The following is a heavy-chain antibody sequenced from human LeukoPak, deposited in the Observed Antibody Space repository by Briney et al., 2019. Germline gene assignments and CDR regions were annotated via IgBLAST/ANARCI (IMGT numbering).Heavy chain of an antibody. Sequence: GGSLRLSCAASGFTFSSYAMSWVRQAPGKGLEWGSAISGSGGSTYYADSVKGRFTISRDNSKNTLYLQMNSLRAEDTGVYYCAKGFQWLRGLDYWGQGTLVTVSS. D-gene: IGHD6-19*01. CDR3: AKGFQWLRGLDY. V-gene: IGHV3-23*01. CDR2: ISGSGGST. J-gene: IGHJ4*02. CDR1: GFTFSSYA.